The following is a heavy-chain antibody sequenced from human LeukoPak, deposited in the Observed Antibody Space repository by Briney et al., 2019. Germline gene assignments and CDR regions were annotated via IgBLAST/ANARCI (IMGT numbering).Heavy chain of an antibody. Sequence: ASVTVSCKASGYTFTSYGISWVRQAPGQGLEWMGWISAYNGNTNYAQKLQGRVTMTTDTSTSTAYMELRSLRSDDTAVYYCARGRGDIVVVPAAIWPLADYWGQGTLVTVSS. CDR3: ARGRGDIVVVPAAIWPLADY. V-gene: IGHV1-18*01. CDR2: ISAYNGNT. CDR1: GYTFTSYG. D-gene: IGHD2-2*01. J-gene: IGHJ4*02.